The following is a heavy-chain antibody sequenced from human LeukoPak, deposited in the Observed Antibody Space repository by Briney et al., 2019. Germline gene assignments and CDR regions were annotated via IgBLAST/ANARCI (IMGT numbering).Heavy chain of an antibody. CDR3: AKGISIYSYFDN. J-gene: IGHJ4*02. D-gene: IGHD3-16*02. CDR1: GFTFSSFA. Sequence: GRSLRLSCAASGFTFSSFAMSWVRQAPGKGLEWISVISASGGSTYYADSVKGRFTISRDNSKNTLHLQMNSLRAEDTAVYYCAKGISIYSYFDNWGQGTLVTVSS. CDR2: ISASGGST. V-gene: IGHV3-23*01.